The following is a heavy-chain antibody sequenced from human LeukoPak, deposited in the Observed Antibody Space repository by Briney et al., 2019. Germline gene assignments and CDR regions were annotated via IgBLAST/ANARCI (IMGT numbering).Heavy chain of an antibody. CDR1: GFTFSSYG. CDR3: AKDTSPWGLYYFDY. V-gene: IGHV3-30*02. D-gene: IGHD2-21*01. CDR2: IRYDGSNK. J-gene: IGHJ4*02. Sequence: GGSLRLSCAASGFTFSSYGMHWVRQAPGKGLEWVAFIRYDGSNKYYADSVKGRFTISRDNSKNTLYLQMNSLRAEDTAVYYCAKDTSPWGLYYFDYWGQGTLVTVSS.